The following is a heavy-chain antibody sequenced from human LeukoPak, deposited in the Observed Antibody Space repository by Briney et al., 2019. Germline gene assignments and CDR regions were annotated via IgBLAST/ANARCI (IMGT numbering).Heavy chain of an antibody. J-gene: IGHJ4*02. V-gene: IGHV5-51*01. D-gene: IGHD4-17*01. CDR1: GYSFTTYW. CDR3: AARARPVGDSVDY. Sequence: PGESLKISCKGSGYSFTTYWIGWVRQLPGKGLEWMGIISPGDSDTRYSPSLQGQVTISADKSISTAYLQWSSLKASDTAMFYCAARARPVGDSVDYWGQGTLVTVSS. CDR2: ISPGDSDT.